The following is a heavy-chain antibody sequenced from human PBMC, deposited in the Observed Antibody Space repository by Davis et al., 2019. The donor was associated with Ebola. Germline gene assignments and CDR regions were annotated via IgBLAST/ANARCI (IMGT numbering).Heavy chain of an antibody. V-gene: IGHV4-34*01. CDR3: ARAPDSGSYQNFDY. CDR2: INHSGSA. Sequence: SETLSLTCAVYGGSFSGYYWNWIRQPPGKGLEWIGEINHSGSANYNPSLKSRVTMSVDTSKNQFSLKLSSVTAADTAVYYCARAPDSGSYQNFDYWGQGTLVTVSS. D-gene: IGHD1-26*01. CDR1: GGSFSGYY. J-gene: IGHJ4*02.